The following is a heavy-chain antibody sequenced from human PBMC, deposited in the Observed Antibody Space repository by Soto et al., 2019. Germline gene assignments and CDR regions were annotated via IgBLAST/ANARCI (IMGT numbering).Heavy chain of an antibody. CDR2: ISYDGRNK. J-gene: IGHJ3*01. D-gene: IGHD2-8*01. CDR3: AREESRNEEV. V-gene: IGHV3-30*04. CDR1: GFTFSIYA. Sequence: QVQLVESGGGVVQPGRSLRLSCTASGFTFSIYAVHWVRQAPGKGLEWVAVISYDGRNKYYADSVKGRFTVSRDNSKNTLYLQMNSLRPEDTAVYYCAREESRNEEVWGQGTMVTVSS.